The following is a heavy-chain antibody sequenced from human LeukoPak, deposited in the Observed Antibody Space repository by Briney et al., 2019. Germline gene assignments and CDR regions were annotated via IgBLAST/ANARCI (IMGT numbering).Heavy chain of an antibody. Sequence: GASVKVSCKASGYTFTSYDINWVRQATGQGLEWMGWMNPNSGNTGYAQKFQGRVTITRNTSISTVYMELSSLRSEDTAVYYCLCDYRDFDYWGQGTLVTVSS. V-gene: IGHV1-8*03. CDR3: LCDYRDFDY. D-gene: IGHD4-11*01. CDR1: GYTFTSYD. J-gene: IGHJ4*02. CDR2: MNPNSGNT.